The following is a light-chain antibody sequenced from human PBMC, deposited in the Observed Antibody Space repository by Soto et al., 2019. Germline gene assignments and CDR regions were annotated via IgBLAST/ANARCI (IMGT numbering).Light chain of an antibody. Sequence: QSVLTQPPSASGTPGQRVTISCSGSSSNIGSNYVYWYQQLPGTAPKLLIYRNNQRPSGVPDRFSGSKSGTSASLAISGLRSEDEADYYCAAWDDSVRGLVFGGGTKVTVL. V-gene: IGLV1-47*01. J-gene: IGLJ3*02. CDR1: SSNIGSNY. CDR3: AAWDDSVRGLV. CDR2: RNN.